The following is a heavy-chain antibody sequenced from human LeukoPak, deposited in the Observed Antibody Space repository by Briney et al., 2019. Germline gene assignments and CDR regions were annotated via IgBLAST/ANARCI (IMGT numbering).Heavy chain of an antibody. CDR1: GGTFSSYA. V-gene: IGHV1-69*06. CDR2: IIPIFGTA. J-gene: IGHJ3*02. Sequence: SVKVSCKASGGTFSSYAISWVRQAPGQGLEWMGGIIPIFGTANYAQKFQGRVTITADKSTSTAYMELSSLRSEDTAVYYCAGNFASGSYYDDAFDIWGQGTMVTVSS. CDR3: AGNFASGSYYDDAFDI. D-gene: IGHD1-26*01.